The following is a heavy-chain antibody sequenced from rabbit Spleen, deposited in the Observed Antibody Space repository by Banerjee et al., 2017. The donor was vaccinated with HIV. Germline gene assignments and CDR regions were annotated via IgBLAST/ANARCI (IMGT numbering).Heavy chain of an antibody. D-gene: IGHD6-1*01. CDR2: IYTGSSDRT. CDR3: ARSVYGGGGGYGYAFNL. J-gene: IGHJ4*01. Sequence: QEQLEESGGDLVKPEGSLTLTCTASGFSFSSGYDMCWVRQAPGKGLEWIACIYTGSSDRTYYASWAKGRFTISKISSTTGTLQLNSLTAADTATYFCARSVYGGGGGYGYAFNLWGPGTLVTVS. CDR1: GFSFSSGYD. V-gene: IGHV1S45*01.